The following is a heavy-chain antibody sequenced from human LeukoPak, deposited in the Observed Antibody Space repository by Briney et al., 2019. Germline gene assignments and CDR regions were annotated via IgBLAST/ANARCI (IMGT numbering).Heavy chain of an antibody. CDR1: GFTFDDYA. D-gene: IGHD3-10*01. J-gene: IGHJ4*02. V-gene: IGHV3-9*01. Sequence: GGSLRLSCAASGFTFDDYAMHWVRQAPGKGLEWVSGISWNSGSIGYADSVKGRFTISRDNSKNTLYLQMNSLRAEDTAVYYCARTYADYYGSGSWGGYFDYWGQGTLVTVSS. CDR3: ARTYADYYGSGSWGGYFDY. CDR2: ISWNSGSI.